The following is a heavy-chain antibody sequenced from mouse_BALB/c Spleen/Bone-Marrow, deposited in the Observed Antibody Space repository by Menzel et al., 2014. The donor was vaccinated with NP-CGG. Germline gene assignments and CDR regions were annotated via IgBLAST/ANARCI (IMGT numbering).Heavy chain of an antibody. CDR3: AREIDGHFSYWNLDI. CDR2: IRNKAKGSTT. D-gene: IGHD1-1*01. J-gene: IGHJ1*01. V-gene: IGHV7-3*02. CDR1: GFTLTDYY. Sequence: EVMLVESGGGSEQPGGSLRLSCATSGFTLTDYYMSWVRQPPGKALEWLGFIRNKAKGSTTDYSASVKGRFTISRGNSQGNIYLQMNTQRPEDSATYYDAREIDGHFSYWNLDIWGAGTPVTVSP.